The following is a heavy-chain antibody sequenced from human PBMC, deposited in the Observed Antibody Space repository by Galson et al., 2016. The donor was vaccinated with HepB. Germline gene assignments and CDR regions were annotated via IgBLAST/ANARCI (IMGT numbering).Heavy chain of an antibody. CDR1: GFTFSNYA. CDR2: ISYDGRNK. CDR3: ARDTYYDFWNGYSGYYYGMDV. D-gene: IGHD3-3*01. Sequence: SLRLSRAASGFTFSNYAMYWVRQAPGKGLEWLTLISYDGRNKFYADSVKGRFTISRDNSKSTLYLQMNSLRAEDTAVYYCARDTYYDFWNGYSGYYYGMDVWGQGTTVSVSS. V-gene: IGHV3-30*04. J-gene: IGHJ6*02.